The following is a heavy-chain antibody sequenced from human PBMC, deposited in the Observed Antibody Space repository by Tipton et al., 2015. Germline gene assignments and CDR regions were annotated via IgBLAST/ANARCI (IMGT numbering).Heavy chain of an antibody. CDR3: ARDLEHGMDV. Sequence: TLSLTCTVSGGSISRYYWSWIRQPPGKGLEWIGYIYYSGSTNYNPSLKSRVTTSVDTSKNQFSLRLNSVTAADTAVYYCARDLEHGMDVWGQGTTVTVSS. J-gene: IGHJ6*02. D-gene: IGHD5-24*01. CDR1: GGSISRYY. V-gene: IGHV4-59*12. CDR2: IYYSGST.